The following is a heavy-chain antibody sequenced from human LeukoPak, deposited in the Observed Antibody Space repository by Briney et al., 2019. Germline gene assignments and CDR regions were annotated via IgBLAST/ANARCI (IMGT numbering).Heavy chain of an antibody. Sequence: ASVKVSCKASGYTFTSYDISWVRQAPGQGLEWMGWISTYNGNRNYAQKLQGRVTMTTDTSTSTAYMELRSLRSDDTAVYYCATVGQWLYYFDYWGQGTPVTFSS. CDR3: ATVGQWLYYFDY. CDR1: GYTFTSYD. V-gene: IGHV1-18*01. D-gene: IGHD6-19*01. CDR2: ISTYNGNR. J-gene: IGHJ4*02.